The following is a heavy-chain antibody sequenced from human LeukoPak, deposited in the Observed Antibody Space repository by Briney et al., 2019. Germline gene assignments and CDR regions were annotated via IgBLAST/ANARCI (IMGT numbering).Heavy chain of an antibody. CDR3: AKDQSYYDSSGYYYYFDY. V-gene: IGHV3-23*01. D-gene: IGHD3-22*01. CDR1: GFTFSSCG. Sequence: PGGSLRLSCAASGFTFSSCGMNWVRQAPGKGLEWVSGISGSDGSTYSADSVKGRFTISRDNSKNTLYLQMNSLRAEDTAVYYCAKDQSYYDSSGYYYYFDYWGQGTLVTVSS. CDR2: ISGSDGST. J-gene: IGHJ4*02.